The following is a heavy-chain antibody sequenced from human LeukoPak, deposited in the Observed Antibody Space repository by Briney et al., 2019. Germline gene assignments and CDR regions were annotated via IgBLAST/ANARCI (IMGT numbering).Heavy chain of an antibody. V-gene: IGHV1-69*04. CDR1: RGTFSSYA. D-gene: IGHD4/OR15-4a*01. Sequence: SVKVSCKASRGTFSSYAISWVRQAPGQGLEWMGRIIPILGIANYAQKFQGRVTITADKSTSTAYTELSSLRSEDTAVYYCARGRRDADYGKTRYYYGMDVWGQGTTVTVSS. J-gene: IGHJ6*02. CDR3: ARGRRDADYGKTRYYYGMDV. CDR2: IIPILGIA.